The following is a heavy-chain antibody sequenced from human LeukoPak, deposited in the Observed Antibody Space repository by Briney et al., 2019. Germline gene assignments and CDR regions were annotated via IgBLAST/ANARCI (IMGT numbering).Heavy chain of an antibody. V-gene: IGHV3-30-3*01. D-gene: IGHD6-13*01. CDR1: GFTFSSYA. CDR2: ISYDGSNK. CDR3: ARCPIAAAGEYYYYYGMDV. J-gene: IGHJ6*02. Sequence: PGGSLRLSCAASGFTFSSYAMHWVRQAPGKGLEWVAVISYDGSNKYYADSVKGRFTISRDNSKNTLYLQMNSLRAEDTAVYYCARCPIAAAGEYYYYYGMDVWGQGTTVTVSS.